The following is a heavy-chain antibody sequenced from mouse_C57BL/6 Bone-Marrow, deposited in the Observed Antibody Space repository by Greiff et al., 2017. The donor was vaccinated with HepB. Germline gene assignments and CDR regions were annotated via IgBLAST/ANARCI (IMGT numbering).Heavy chain of an antibody. D-gene: IGHD2-3*01. Sequence: LQESGPELVKPGASVKISCKASGYSFTSYYIHWVKQRPGQGLEWIGWIYPGSGNTKYNEKFKGKATLTADTSSSTAYMQLSSLTSEDSAVYYCARDYDGFSDVWGTGTTVTVSS. CDR3: ARDYDGFSDV. V-gene: IGHV1-66*01. CDR1: GYSFTSYY. J-gene: IGHJ1*03. CDR2: IYPGSGNT.